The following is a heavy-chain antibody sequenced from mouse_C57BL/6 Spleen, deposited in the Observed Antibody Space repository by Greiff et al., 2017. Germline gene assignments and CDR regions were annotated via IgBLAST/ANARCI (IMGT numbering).Heavy chain of an antibody. CDR3: ARSPDYYGFDY. D-gene: IGHD1-1*01. CDR1: GYSFTGYF. J-gene: IGHJ2*01. V-gene: IGHV1-20*01. Sequence: VHVKQSGPELVKPGDSVKISCKASGYSFTGYFMNWVMQSHGKSLEWIGRINPYNGDTFYNQKFKGKATLTVDKSSSTAHMELRSLTSEDSAVYYCARSPDYYGFDYWGQGTTLTVSS. CDR2: INPYNGDT.